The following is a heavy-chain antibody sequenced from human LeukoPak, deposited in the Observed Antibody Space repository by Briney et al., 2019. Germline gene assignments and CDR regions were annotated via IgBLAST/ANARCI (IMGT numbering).Heavy chain of an antibody. V-gene: IGHV1-18*01. J-gene: IGHJ5*02. CDR2: ISTYNGDT. CDR3: VRGILSDDTLTGP. D-gene: IGHD3-9*01. CDR1: GYTFSSYG. Sequence: GASVKVSCKTSGYTFSSYGINWVRQAPGQGLGWMGWISTYNGDTHYVQNLQGRVTMTTDTSTSTAYMELRSLTFDDTAVYYCVRGILSDDTLTGPWGQGTLVTVSS.